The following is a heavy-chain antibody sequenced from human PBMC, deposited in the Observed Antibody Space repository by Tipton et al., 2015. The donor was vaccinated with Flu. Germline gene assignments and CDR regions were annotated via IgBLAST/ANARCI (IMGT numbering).Heavy chain of an antibody. D-gene: IGHD1-26*01. CDR1: GYTFTSYG. J-gene: IGHJ4*02. V-gene: IGHV1-18*01. Sequence: QLVQSGAEVKKPGASVKVSCKASGYTFTSYGISWVRQAPGQGLEWMGWISAYNGNTNYAQKLQGRVTMTTDTSTNTAYMELRSIGSHHKAVSYCPRAGRWGLLLAFANWVQGTLFTV. CDR2: ISAYNGNT. CDR3: PRAGRWGLLLAFAN.